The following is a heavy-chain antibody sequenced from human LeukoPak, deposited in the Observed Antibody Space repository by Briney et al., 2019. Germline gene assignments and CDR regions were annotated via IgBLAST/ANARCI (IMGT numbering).Heavy chain of an antibody. CDR2: IYYSGST. D-gene: IGHD3-10*01. V-gene: IGHV4-39*01. CDR1: GGSISSSSYY. CDR3: ARLGGMVRGRSWFDP. J-gene: IGHJ5*02. Sequence: SETLSLTCTVSGGSISSSSYYWGWLRQPPGKGLEWFGSIYYSGSTYYNPSLKSRVTISVDTSKNQFSLKLSSVTAADTAVYYCARLGGMVRGRSWFDPWGQGTLVTVSS.